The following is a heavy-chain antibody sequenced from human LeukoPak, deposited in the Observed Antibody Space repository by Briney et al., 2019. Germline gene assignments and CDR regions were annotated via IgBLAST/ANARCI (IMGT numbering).Heavy chain of an antibody. D-gene: IGHD6-6*01. CDR2: IKQDGNEK. Sequence: GGSLRLSCAASGFTFSSYAMSWVRQAPGKGLEWVANIKQDGNEKYYVDSVKGRFTISRDNTKNSLYLQMNSLRAEDTAVYYCARDHQLGAPMEDVWGQGTMVTVSS. CDR3: ARDHQLGAPMEDV. V-gene: IGHV3-7*01. CDR1: GFTFSSYA. J-gene: IGHJ3*01.